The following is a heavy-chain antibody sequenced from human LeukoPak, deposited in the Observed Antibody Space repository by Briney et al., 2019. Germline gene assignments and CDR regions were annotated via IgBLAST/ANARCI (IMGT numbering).Heavy chain of an antibody. CDR2: ISAYTGNT. CDR1: GYTFTGYG. CDR3: AKDKPGIPQH. Sequence: ASVKVSCKASGYTFTGYGITWVRQAPGQGLEWMGWISAYTGNTTYAQKLQGRVTMTTDTSTSTAYMELRSLTSADTAVYFCAKDKPGIPQHWGQGTLVTVSS. J-gene: IGHJ1*01. D-gene: IGHD6-13*01. V-gene: IGHV1-18*01.